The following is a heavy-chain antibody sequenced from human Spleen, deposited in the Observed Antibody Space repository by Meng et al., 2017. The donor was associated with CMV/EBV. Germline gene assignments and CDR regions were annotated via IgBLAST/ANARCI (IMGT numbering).Heavy chain of an antibody. D-gene: IGHD4-11*01. CDR3: AKASASYSNYYYGMDV. J-gene: IGHJ6*02. V-gene: IGHV3-74*01. CDR2: INSDGSST. Sequence: GESLKISCAASGFTFSSYWMHWVRQAPGKGLVWVSRINSDGSSTSYADSVKGRFTISRDNAKNTLYLQMNSLRAEDMALYYCAKASASYSNYYYGMDVWGQGTTVTVSS. CDR1: GFTFSSYW.